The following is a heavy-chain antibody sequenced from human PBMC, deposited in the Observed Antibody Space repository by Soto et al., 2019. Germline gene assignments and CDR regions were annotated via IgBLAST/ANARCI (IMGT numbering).Heavy chain of an antibody. Sequence: SVKVSCKASGGTFSSYAISWVRQAPGQGLEWMGGIIPIFGTANYAQKFPGRVTITADESTSIAYKELSSLRSEDTAVYYCARDCDYDFWSGYYTGTPPYYCYGMDAWGQGTTGTASS. CDR2: IIPIFGTA. CDR1: GGTFSSYA. V-gene: IGHV1-69*13. D-gene: IGHD3-3*01. CDR3: ARDCDYDFWSGYYTGTPPYYCYGMDA. J-gene: IGHJ6*02.